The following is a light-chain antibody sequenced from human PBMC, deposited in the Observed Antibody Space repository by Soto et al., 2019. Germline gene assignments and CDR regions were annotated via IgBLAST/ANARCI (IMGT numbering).Light chain of an antibody. Sequence: EIVMKQSPATLSGTPGERATLSCRASQSVSSNLAWYQQKPGQAPRLLIYGASTRATGIPARFSGSGSGTEFTLTISSLQSEDFAVYYCQQYNNWPRATFGGGTKVDIK. V-gene: IGKV3-15*01. J-gene: IGKJ4*01. CDR3: QQYNNWPRAT. CDR1: QSVSSN. CDR2: GAS.